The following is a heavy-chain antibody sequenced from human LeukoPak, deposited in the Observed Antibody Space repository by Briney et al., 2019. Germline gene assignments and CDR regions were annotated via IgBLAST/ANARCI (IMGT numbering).Heavy chain of an antibody. Sequence: PGGSLRLSCAASGFSFSIYAMSWVRQAPGKGLEWVSYISSSGSTIYYADSVKGRFTISRDNAKNSLYLQMNSLRAEDTAVYYCARNQIPGYSSGWYRNWFDPWGQGTLVTVSS. CDR3: ARNQIPGYSSGWYRNWFDP. D-gene: IGHD6-19*01. J-gene: IGHJ5*02. CDR1: GFSFSIYA. V-gene: IGHV3-48*03. CDR2: ISSSGSTI.